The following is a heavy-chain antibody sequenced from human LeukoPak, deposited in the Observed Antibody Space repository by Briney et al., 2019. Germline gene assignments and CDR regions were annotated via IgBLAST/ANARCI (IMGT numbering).Heavy chain of an antibody. CDR1: GFTFSSYS. V-gene: IGHV3-21*01. D-gene: IGHD3-22*01. Sequence: GGSLRLSSAASGFTFSSYSMNWVRQAPGKGLEWVSSISSSSSYIYYADSVKGRFTISRDNAKNSLYLQMNSLRAEDTAVYYCARDGHYDTRSFDYWGQGTLVTVSS. CDR2: ISSSSSYI. CDR3: ARDGHYDTRSFDY. J-gene: IGHJ4*02.